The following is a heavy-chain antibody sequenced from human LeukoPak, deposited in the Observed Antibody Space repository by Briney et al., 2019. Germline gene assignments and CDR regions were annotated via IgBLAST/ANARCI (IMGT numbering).Heavy chain of an antibody. CDR3: AKKRAAAGPSFDY. D-gene: IGHD6-13*01. J-gene: IGHJ4*02. CDR2: ISGSGGST. V-gene: IGHV3-23*01. Sequence: HTGGSLRLSCAASGFTFSSYAMSWVRQAPGKGLEWVSAISGSGGSTYYADSVEGRFTISRDNSKNTLYLQMNSLRAEYTAVYYCAKKRAAAGPSFDYWGQGTLVTVSS. CDR1: GFTFSSYA.